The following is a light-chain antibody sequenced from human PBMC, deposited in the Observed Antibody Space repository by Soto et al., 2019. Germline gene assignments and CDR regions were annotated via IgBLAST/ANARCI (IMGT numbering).Light chain of an antibody. J-gene: IGKJ1*01. CDR1: QSVSSSH. CDR2: AAS. V-gene: IGKV3-20*01. CDR3: QQYGRSPPVK. Sequence: EIVLTQSPCALSLSPGERAPLSCWASQSVSSSHLAWYQHKPGQAPRLLIYAASSRATGSPDRFSGGGSGTDFTLTISRLEPEDFAVYYCQQYGRSPPVKFGQGTKVDIK.